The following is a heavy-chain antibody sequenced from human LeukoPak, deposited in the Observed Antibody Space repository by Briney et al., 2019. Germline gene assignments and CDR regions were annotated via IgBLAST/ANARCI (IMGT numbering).Heavy chain of an antibody. V-gene: IGHV3-23*01. CDR1: GFTFTSYS. CDR3: ASRHCSGGGCYFAGADPFDY. J-gene: IGHJ4*02. D-gene: IGHD2-15*01. CDR2: TSDRGDYT. Sequence: GGSLRLSCAASGFTFTSYSMSWVRQAPGKGLEWVSGTSDRGDYTYYADSVKGRFTISRDNSKNTLYLQMNSLRAEDTAVYYCASRHCSGGGCYFAGADPFDYWGQGTLVTVSS.